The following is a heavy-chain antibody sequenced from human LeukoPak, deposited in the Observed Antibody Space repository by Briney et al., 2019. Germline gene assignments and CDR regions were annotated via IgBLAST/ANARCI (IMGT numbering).Heavy chain of an antibody. CDR3: ARSGYSYGPFDY. Sequence: GGSLRLSCAASGFTFSSYSMNWVRQAPGKGLEWVSSISSSSSYIYYADSVKGRFTISRDNSKNTLYLQMNTLRDEDTAVYYCARSGYSYGPFDYWGQGTLVTVSS. CDR1: GFTFSSYS. J-gene: IGHJ4*02. CDR2: ISSSSSYI. V-gene: IGHV3-21*01. D-gene: IGHD5-18*01.